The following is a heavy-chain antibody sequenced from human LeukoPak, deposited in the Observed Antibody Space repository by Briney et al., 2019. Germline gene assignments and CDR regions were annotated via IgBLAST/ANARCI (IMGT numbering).Heavy chain of an antibody. CDR2: IYYSGRT. D-gene: IGHD3-10*01. Sequence: SETLSLTCTVSGGSISSGGYYWSWIRQPPGKGLEWIGSIYYSGRTYYNPSLKSRVTISVDTSKNQFSLKLSSVTAADTAVYHCARAGIGSGSYYSPLDYWGQGTLVTVSS. CDR1: GGSISSGGYY. J-gene: IGHJ4*02. CDR3: ARAGIGSGSYYSPLDY. V-gene: IGHV4-39*07.